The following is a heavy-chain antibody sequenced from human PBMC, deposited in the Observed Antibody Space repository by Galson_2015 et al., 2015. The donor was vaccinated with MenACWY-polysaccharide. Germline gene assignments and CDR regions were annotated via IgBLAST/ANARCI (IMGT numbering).Heavy chain of an antibody. J-gene: IGHJ4*02. CDR2: ISSSSKYI. Sequence: SLRLSCAASGFTFSRYSMNWVRQAPGKGLEWVSGISSSSKYIFYAGSVKGLFTISRDNAKNALYLQMNSLRAEDTAVYYCARDLGVYGLDYWGQGTLVTVSS. CDR1: GFTFSRYS. D-gene: IGHD3-10*01. CDR3: ARDLGVYGLDY. V-gene: IGHV3-21*01.